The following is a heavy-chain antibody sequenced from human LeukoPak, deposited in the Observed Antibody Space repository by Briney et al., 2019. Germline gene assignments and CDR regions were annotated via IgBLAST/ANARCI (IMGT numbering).Heavy chain of an antibody. J-gene: IGHJ4*02. CDR1: GFTFSSYW. CDR3: VREAAATLFDY. D-gene: IGHD1-26*01. Sequence: GGSLRLSCAASGFTFSSYWMHWVRQAPGKGLVWVSRINSDGSSTSYADSVKGRFSISRDNTHNSLSLRMNSLGAEDTAVYYCVREAAATLFDYWGQGTLVTVSS. V-gene: IGHV3-74*01. CDR2: INSDGSST.